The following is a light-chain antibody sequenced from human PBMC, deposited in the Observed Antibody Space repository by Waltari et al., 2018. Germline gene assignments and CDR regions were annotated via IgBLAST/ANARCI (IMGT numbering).Light chain of an antibody. CDR3: QTGGHGTWV. CDR1: SGHRSNT. CDR2: VNSDGTH. Sequence: QLVLTQSPSASASLGASIKPPCTLSSGHRSNTIPWLQQQPERGPRYLMKVNSDGTHSKGDDIPDRFSGSSSGAERYLTISSLQSEDEADYYCQTGGHGTWVFGGGTKVTVL. J-gene: IGLJ3*02. V-gene: IGLV4-69*01.